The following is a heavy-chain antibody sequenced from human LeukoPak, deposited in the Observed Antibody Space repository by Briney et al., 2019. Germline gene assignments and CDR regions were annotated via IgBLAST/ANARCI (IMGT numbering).Heavy chain of an antibody. J-gene: IGHJ3*02. V-gene: IGHV3-23*01. CDR2: ISGSGGST. CDR3: AKVGGSSWYRGAFDI. D-gene: IGHD6-13*01. Sequence: GGSLRLSCAASGFTFSSYAMSWVRQAPGKGLEWVSAISGSGGSTYYADSVKGRFTISRDNSKKTLYLQMNSLRAEDTAVYYCAKVGGSSWYRGAFDIWGQGTMVTVSS. CDR1: GFTFSSYA.